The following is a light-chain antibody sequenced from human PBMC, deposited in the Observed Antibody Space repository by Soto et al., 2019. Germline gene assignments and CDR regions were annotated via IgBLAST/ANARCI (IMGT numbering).Light chain of an antibody. Sequence: DTQMTQSPSTMSASVGDRVSITCRASQRISSWLAWYQQKPGIAPKLLIYDASSLANGVPSRFSGSGSGTEFTLTISSLQPDDFATYYCQQYNTYPWTFGLGTKVEI. CDR1: QRISSW. CDR3: QQYNTYPWT. CDR2: DAS. J-gene: IGKJ1*01. V-gene: IGKV1-5*01.